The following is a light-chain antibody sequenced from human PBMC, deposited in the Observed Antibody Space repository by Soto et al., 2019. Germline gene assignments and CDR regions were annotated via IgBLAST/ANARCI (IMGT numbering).Light chain of an antibody. CDR2: EVV. CDR3: KSYAGSNTDV. Sequence: QSVLTQPPSASGSPGQSVTISCTGTKNDIGVYDFVSWYQHHPGKAPRLIIYEVVQRPSGVPDRFSGSKSDNTASLTVSGLQAADEADYFCKSYAGSNTDVFGSGTKLTVL. V-gene: IGLV2-8*01. CDR1: KNDIGVYDF. J-gene: IGLJ1*01.